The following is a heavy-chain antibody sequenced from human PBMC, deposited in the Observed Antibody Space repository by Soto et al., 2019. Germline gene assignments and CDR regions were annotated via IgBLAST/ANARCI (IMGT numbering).Heavy chain of an antibody. J-gene: IGHJ5*02. CDR3: AREVVDIVVVAEFDP. CDR1: GYTFTSYY. D-gene: IGHD2-15*01. Sequence: GASVKVSCKASGYTFTSYYMHWVRQAPGQGLEWMGIINPSGGSTSYAQKFQGRVTMTTDTSTSTAYMELRSLRSDDTAVYYCAREVVDIVVVAEFDPWGQGTLVTVSS. CDR2: INPSGGST. V-gene: IGHV1-46*01.